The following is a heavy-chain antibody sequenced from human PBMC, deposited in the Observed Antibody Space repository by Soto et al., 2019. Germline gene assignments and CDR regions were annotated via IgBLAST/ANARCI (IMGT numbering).Heavy chain of an antibody. CDR2: IIPIFGTA. CDR1: GGTFSSYA. Sequence: SVKVSCKASGGTFSSYAISWVRQAPGQGLEWMGGIIPIFGTANYAQKFQGRVTITAGESTSTAYMELSSLRSEDTAVYYCARDVVHYYDSSGSFDYWGQGTLVTVSS. CDR3: ARDVVHYYDSSGSFDY. V-gene: IGHV1-69*13. J-gene: IGHJ4*02. D-gene: IGHD3-22*01.